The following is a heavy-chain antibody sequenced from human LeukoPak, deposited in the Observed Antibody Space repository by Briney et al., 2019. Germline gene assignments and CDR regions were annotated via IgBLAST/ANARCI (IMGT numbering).Heavy chain of an antibody. V-gene: IGHV4-34*01. CDR1: GGSFSGYY. CDR2: INHSGST. Sequence: SETLSLTCAVYGGSFSGYYWSWIRQPPGEGLEWIGEINHSGSTNYNPSLKSRVTISVDTSKNQFSLKLSSVTAADTAVYYCARRPRYYYGSGSYYEVYFDYWGQGTLVTVSS. CDR3: ARRPRYYYGSGSYYEVYFDY. J-gene: IGHJ4*02. D-gene: IGHD3-10*01.